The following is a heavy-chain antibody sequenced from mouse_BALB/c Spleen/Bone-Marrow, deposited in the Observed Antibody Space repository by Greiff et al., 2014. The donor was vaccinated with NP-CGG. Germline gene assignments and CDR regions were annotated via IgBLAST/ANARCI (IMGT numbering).Heavy chain of an antibody. Sequence: QVQLQQSGAELMKPGASVKISCKATGYTFSSYWIEWVKQRPGHGLEWIGEILPGSGSTNYNEKFKGKVTFTADTSSNTAHMQLSSLTSEDSAVYYCARELGLRLAYWGQGTLVTVSA. CDR1: GYTFSSYW. CDR3: ARELGLRLAY. D-gene: IGHD3-1*01. V-gene: IGHV1-9*01. J-gene: IGHJ3*01. CDR2: ILPGSGST.